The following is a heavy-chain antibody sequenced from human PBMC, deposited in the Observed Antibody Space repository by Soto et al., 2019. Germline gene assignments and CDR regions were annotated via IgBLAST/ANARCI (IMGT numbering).Heavy chain of an antibody. CDR1: GFTFSNAW. CDR3: ATPSGSRLDP. D-gene: IGHD3-10*01. Sequence: GGSLRLSCAASGFTFSNAWMSWVRQAPGKGLEWVGRIKSKTDGETTEYAVPVKGRFIISRDDSKNTLYLQMNSLKTEDTAVYYCATPSGSRLDPWGQGTLVTVSS. J-gene: IGHJ5*02. V-gene: IGHV3-15*01. CDR2: IKSKTDGETT.